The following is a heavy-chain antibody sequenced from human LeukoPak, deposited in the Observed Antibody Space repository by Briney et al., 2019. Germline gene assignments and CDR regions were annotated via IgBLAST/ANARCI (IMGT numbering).Heavy chain of an antibody. CDR1: GFTFRIYG. J-gene: IGHJ4*02. CDR2: ISFDGSNK. CDR3: AKLAKYFYGAETFYFFEH. V-gene: IGHV3-30*18. Sequence: GGPLRLSCAVSGFTFRIYGMHWVRQAPGKGLEWVAVISFDGSNKYHADSVKGRFTISRDNSKNTLYLQMDSLRAEDTAVYYCAKLAKYFYGAETFYFFEHWGQGTPVTASS. D-gene: IGHD3-10*01.